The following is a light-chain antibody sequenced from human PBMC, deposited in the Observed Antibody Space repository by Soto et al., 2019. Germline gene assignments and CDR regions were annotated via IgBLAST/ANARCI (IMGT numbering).Light chain of an antibody. V-gene: IGKV3-20*01. Sequence: EIVWTQSPGTLSLSPGERATLSCRASQSVSSSYLAWYQQKPGQAPRLLIYGASSRATAIPDRFSGSGSGTDFTLTISRLEPEDFAVYYCQHYDSSPFAFGGGTKVEIK. CDR2: GAS. CDR1: QSVSSSY. CDR3: QHYDSSPFA. J-gene: IGKJ4*01.